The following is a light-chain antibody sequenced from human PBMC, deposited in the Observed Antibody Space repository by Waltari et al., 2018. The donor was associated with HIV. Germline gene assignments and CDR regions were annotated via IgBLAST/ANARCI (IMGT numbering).Light chain of an antibody. CDR3: MQALQTPRT. V-gene: IGKV2-28*01. Sequence: DIVMTQSPLSLPVTPGEPASISCRSSQSLLHSDGYSYLDWYLQKPGQSPQLLIYLGSNRASGVPDRFSGSGSGSGFTLKINRVEAEDVGIYYCMQALQTPRTFGQGTKVEIK. CDR1: QSLLHSDGYSY. J-gene: IGKJ1*01. CDR2: LGS.